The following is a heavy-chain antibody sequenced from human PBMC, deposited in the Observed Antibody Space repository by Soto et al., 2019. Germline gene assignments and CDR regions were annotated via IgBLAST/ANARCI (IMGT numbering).Heavy chain of an antibody. Sequence: GGSLRLSCAASGFTFSSYEMNWVRQAPGKGLEWVSYISSSGSTIYYADSVKGRFTISRDNAKNSLYLQMNSLRAEDTAVYYCARNPVNYGDYENGYYYGMDVWGQGTTVTVSS. CDR3: ARNPVNYGDYENGYYYGMDV. V-gene: IGHV3-48*03. J-gene: IGHJ6*02. D-gene: IGHD4-17*01. CDR2: ISSSGSTI. CDR1: GFTFSSYE.